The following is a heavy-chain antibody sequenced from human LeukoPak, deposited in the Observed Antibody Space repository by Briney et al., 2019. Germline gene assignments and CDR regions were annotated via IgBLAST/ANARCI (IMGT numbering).Heavy chain of an antibody. J-gene: IGHJ4*02. CDR2: ISNSGDGT. Sequence: GGSLRLSCAASGFTFSSYAMNWVRQAPGRGPEWVSSISNSGDGTYYADSVEGRFTISRDNSRSTLYLQMNSLRAEDTAVYYCAEDATTVVTYMYFWGQGTLVTVSS. V-gene: IGHV3-23*01. CDR3: AEDATTVVTYMYF. D-gene: IGHD4-23*01. CDR1: GFTFSSYA.